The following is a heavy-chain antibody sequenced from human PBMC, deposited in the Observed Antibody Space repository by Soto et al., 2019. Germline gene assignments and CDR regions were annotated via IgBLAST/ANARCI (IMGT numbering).Heavy chain of an antibody. V-gene: IGHV1-3*01. CDR3: ARAVGDTGD. Sequence: QFQLVQSGAEVKKPGASVKVSCKASGYTFTSYAMHWVRQAPGQMLEWMGWINAGNGNTKYSQKLQGRVTNTSGTSASTGYMELSSLRAEDAAVYYCARAVGDTGDWGQGTLVTVSS. CDR2: INAGNGNT. CDR1: GYTFTSYA. J-gene: IGHJ4*02. D-gene: IGHD1-26*01.